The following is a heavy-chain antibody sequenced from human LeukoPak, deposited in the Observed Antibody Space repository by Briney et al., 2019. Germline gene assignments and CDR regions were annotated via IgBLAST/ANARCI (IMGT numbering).Heavy chain of an antibody. J-gene: IGHJ4*02. CDR2: ISGSGGSR. CDR1: GFTFSTYG. CDR3: AKLREWELPDLFDY. Sequence: GGSLRLSSAASGFTFSTYGMSWVRQAPGKGLEWVSGISGSGGSRFYTDSVKGRFTISRDNSKNTLYLQMNSLRAEDTAVYYCAKLREWELPDLFDYWGQGTLVTVSS. V-gene: IGHV3-23*01. D-gene: IGHD1-26*01.